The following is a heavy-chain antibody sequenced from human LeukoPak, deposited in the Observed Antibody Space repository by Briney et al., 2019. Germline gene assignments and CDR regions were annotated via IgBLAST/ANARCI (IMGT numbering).Heavy chain of an antibody. D-gene: IGHD4-23*01. V-gene: IGHV3-23*01. CDR1: GFTFSSYA. CDR3: AKDLAYGGNSPFDY. CDR2: LSDSGGGT. J-gene: IGHJ4*02. Sequence: GGSLRLSCAVSGFTFSSYAMSWVRQAPGKGLEGVSSLSDSGGGTYYADSVKGRFTISRDNSKNTLYLKMNSLRAEDTAVYYCAKDLAYGGNSPFDYWGQGTLVTVSS.